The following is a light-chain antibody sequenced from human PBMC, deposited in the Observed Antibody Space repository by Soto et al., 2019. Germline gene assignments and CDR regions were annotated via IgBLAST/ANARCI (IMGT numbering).Light chain of an antibody. J-gene: IGKJ3*01. CDR3: QQRSNGIT. Sequence: EIVLTQSPATLSLSPGERATLSCRASQSVSSYLAWYQQKPGQAPRLLIYAASNRATGIPARFSGSGSGTDFTLTITRLEPEDFAVYYCQQRSNGITFGPGNKVDIK. V-gene: IGKV3-11*01. CDR1: QSVSSY. CDR2: AAS.